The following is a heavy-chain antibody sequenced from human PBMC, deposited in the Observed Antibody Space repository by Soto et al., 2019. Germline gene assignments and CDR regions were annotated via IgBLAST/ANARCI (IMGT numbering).Heavy chain of an antibody. CDR1: GFTFSSYG. Sequence: GGSLRLSCAASGFTFSSYGMHWVRHAPGKGLEWVAVIWYDGSNKYYADSVKGRFTISRDNSKNTLYLQMNSLRAEDTAVYYCAREDTAMVTPPLDVWGQGTTVTVSS. V-gene: IGHV3-33*01. D-gene: IGHD5-18*01. CDR3: AREDTAMVTPPLDV. CDR2: IWYDGSNK. J-gene: IGHJ6*02.